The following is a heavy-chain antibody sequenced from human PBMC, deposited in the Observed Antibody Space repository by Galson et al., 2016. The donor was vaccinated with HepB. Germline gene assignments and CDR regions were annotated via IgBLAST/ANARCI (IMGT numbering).Heavy chain of an antibody. D-gene: IGHD3-16*02. Sequence: CAISGDSVSSNSVVWSWIRQSPSRGLEWLGRTYYRSKWFNEYADSVKSRITINADTSMNHFSLLLNSVTPEDTAVYYCARGLIALQRNFFDYWGQGTLVTVSS. CDR3: ARGLIALQRNFFDY. J-gene: IGHJ4*02. V-gene: IGHV6-1*01. CDR2: TYYRSKWFN. CDR1: GDSVSSNSVV.